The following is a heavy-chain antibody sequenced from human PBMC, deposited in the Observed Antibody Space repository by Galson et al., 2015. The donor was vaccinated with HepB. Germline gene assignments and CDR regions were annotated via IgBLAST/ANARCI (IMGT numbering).Heavy chain of an antibody. V-gene: IGHV6-1*01. CDR3: TRDLSMRFDY. CDR2: TFYRSMWKN. D-gene: IGHD2/OR15-2a*01. Sequence: CAISGDSVSSNSAAWNWIRQSPSRGLEWLGRTFYRSMWKNDYAIFVSVRITINPDTSENQFSLQLNSVTPEDTAVYYCTRDLSMRFDYWGQGTMVTVSS. J-gene: IGHJ4*02. CDR1: GDSVSSNSAA.